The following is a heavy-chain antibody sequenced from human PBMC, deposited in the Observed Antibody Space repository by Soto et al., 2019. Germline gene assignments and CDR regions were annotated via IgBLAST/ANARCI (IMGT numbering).Heavy chain of an antibody. V-gene: IGHV3-21*01. CDR3: ARLGYCSSTSCPD. D-gene: IGHD2-2*01. CDR2: ISSSSSYI. J-gene: IGHJ4*02. Sequence: GGSLRLSCAASGFTFSSYSMNWVRQAPGKGLEWVSSISSSSSYIYYADSVKGRFTISRDNAKNSLYLQMNSLRAEGTAVYYCARLGYCSSTSCPDWGQGTLVTVAS. CDR1: GFTFSSYS.